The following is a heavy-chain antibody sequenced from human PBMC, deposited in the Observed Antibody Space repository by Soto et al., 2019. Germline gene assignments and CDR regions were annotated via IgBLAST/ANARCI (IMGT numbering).Heavy chain of an antibody. CDR1: GFTFTIHF. J-gene: IGHJ4*02. D-gene: IGHD3-10*01. CDR3: ARGVHY. V-gene: IGHV5-51*01. CDR2: IYPTDSDT. Sequence: GESLKISCRGSGFTFTIHFIAWVRQMLGKGLEWMGFIYPTDSDTTYSPSFQGQITISADKSINTAYLQLNSLKASDTAMYFCARGVHYWGQGTLVTVSS.